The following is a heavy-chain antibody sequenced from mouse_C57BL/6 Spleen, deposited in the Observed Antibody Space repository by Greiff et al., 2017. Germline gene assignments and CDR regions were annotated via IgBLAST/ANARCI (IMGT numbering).Heavy chain of an antibody. J-gene: IGHJ2*01. CDR3: ARIYYYGSSYFDY. Sequence: VQLKQPGAELVKPGASVKMSCKASGYTFTSYWITWVKQRPGQGLEWIGDIYPGSGSTNYNEKFKSKATLTVDTSSSTAYMQLSSLTSEDSAVYYCARIYYYGSSYFDYWGQGTTLTVSS. V-gene: IGHV1-55*01. CDR2: IYPGSGST. D-gene: IGHD1-1*01. CDR1: GYTFTSYW.